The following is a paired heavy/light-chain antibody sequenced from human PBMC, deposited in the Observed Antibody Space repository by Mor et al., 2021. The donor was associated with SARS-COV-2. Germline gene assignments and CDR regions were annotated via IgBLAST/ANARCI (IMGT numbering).Heavy chain of an antibody. CDR1: GGTLSTYV. J-gene: IGHJ4*02. CDR3: ARGWRLRYFDWLNYFDY. D-gene: IGHD3-9*01. Sequence: QVQLVQSGAEVKKPGSSVKVSCKASGGTLSTYVISWVRQAPGQGLEWMGRIIPIFGIPNYAQKFQGRVTITADKSTSTAYMELSSLRSDDTAVYYCARGWRLRYFDWLNYFDYWGQGTLVTVSS. CDR2: IIPIFGIP. V-gene: IGHV1-69*04.
Light chain of an antibody. CDR1: QSVGSSY. CDR2: GAS. Sequence: ENVLTQSPGTLSLSPGERATLSCRASQSVGSSYLAWYQQKPGQAPRLLIHGASSRATGIPDRFSGSGSGTDFTLTISRLEPEDFAVYYCQQYGSSWTFGQGTKVEIK. V-gene: IGKV3-20*01. CDR3: QQYGSSWT. J-gene: IGKJ1*01.